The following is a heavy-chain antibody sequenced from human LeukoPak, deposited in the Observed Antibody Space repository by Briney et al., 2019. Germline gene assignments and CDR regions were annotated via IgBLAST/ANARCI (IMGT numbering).Heavy chain of an antibody. V-gene: IGHV1-2*06. Sequence: ASVKVSCKASGYTFTGYYMHWVRQAPGQGLEWMGRINPNSGGTNYAQKFQGRVTMTRDTSISTAYMELSRLRSDDTAVYYCARETHKFGVVIIGGIFDYWGQGTLVTVSS. CDR3: ARETHKFGVVIIGGIFDY. J-gene: IGHJ4*02. D-gene: IGHD3-3*01. CDR1: GYTFTGYY. CDR2: INPNSGGT.